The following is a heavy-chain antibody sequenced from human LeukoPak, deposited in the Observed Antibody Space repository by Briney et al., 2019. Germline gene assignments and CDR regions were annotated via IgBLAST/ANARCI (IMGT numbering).Heavy chain of an antibody. J-gene: IGHJ5*02. CDR2: IYFSGTT. CDR1: GDSISSGDYY. CDR3: ARGVSEHRAFYDWFDP. D-gene: IGHD2/OR15-2a*01. Sequence: TLQTLSLTCTVSGDSISSGDYYWSWIRQPPGKGLEWIGYIYFSGTTYYNPSLKSRVIISVDTSKNQFSLKLSSVTAADTAVYYCARGVSEHRAFYDWFDPWGQGTLVTVSS. V-gene: IGHV4-30-4*08.